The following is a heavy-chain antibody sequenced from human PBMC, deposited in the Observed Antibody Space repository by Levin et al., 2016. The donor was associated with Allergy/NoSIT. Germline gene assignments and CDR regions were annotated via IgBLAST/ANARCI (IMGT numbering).Heavy chain of an antibody. CDR2: ISWNSGSI. J-gene: IGHJ4*02. D-gene: IGHD7-27*01. Sequence: SLKISCAASGFTFDDYAMHWVRQAPGKGLEWVSGISWNSGSIGYADSVKGRFTISRDNAKNSLYLQMNSLRAEDTALYYCAKGSKLLGYFDYWGQGTLVTVSS. V-gene: IGHV3-9*01. CDR3: AKGSKLLGYFDY. CDR1: GFTFDDYA.